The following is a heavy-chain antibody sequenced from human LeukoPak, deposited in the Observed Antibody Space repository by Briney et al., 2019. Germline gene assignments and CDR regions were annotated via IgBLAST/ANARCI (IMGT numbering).Heavy chain of an antibody. CDR2: INPNNGDT. CDR3: ARLRWERGALDY. CDR1: GYTFTGYF. V-gene: IGHV1-2*02. D-gene: IGHD1-26*01. J-gene: IGHJ4*02. Sequence: ASVKVSCKAAGYTFTGYFMDWVRQAPGQGLEWMREINPNNGDTKFAQKFEGRVTMTRDTSITTAYMELSSLKSDDTAVYYCARLRWERGALDYWGQGTPVTVSS.